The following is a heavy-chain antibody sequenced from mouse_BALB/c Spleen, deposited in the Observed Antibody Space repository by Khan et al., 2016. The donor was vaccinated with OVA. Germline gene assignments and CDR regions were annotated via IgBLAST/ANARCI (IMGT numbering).Heavy chain of an antibody. Sequence: QIQLVQSGPELKKPGETVKISCKASGYTFTNYGMNWVKQAPGKGLKWMGWINTYTGEPTYTGDFKGRFAFSLETSASTAYLQINNLKNEDMATYFCAIGASYWYFDVWGAGTTVTVSS. V-gene: IGHV9-1*02. J-gene: IGHJ1*01. CDR3: AIGASYWYFDV. CDR1: GYTFTNYG. CDR2: INTYTGEP. D-gene: IGHD3-3*01.